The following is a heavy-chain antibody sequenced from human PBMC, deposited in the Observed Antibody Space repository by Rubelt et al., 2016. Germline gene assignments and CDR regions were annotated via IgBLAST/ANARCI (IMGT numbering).Heavy chain of an antibody. Sequence: QAQLVQSGAEVKKPGSSVKVSCKSSGGTFNMYAINWVRQAPGQGLEWMGGINPSLETTNYAQQLQGRVTITADESTSTTYMERCRLRSDDTAGYYCARDLLSNWGGDCPGGYWGQGTLVTVSS. J-gene: IGHJ4*02. CDR2: INPSLETT. D-gene: IGHD2-21*01. CDR3: ARDLLSNWGGDCPGGY. CDR1: GGTFNMYA. V-gene: IGHV1-69*01.